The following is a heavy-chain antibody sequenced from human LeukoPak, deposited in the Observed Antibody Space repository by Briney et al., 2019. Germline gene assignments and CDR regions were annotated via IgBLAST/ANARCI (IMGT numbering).Heavy chain of an antibody. D-gene: IGHD3-22*01. J-gene: IGHJ2*01. CDR2: MYTSGST. Sequence: SETLSLTCTVSGGSISSGSDYWSWIRQPAGQGLEYIGRMYTSGSTNYNPSLKSRVTISVDTSKNQFSLKLSSVTAADTAVYYCARGYDGSGYYYRNWYFDLWGRGTLVTVSS. CDR1: GGSISSGSDY. CDR3: ARGYDGSGYYYRNWYFDL. V-gene: IGHV4-61*02.